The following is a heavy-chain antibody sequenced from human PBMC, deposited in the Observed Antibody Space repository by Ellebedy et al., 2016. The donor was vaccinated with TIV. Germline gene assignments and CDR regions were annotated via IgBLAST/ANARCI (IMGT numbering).Heavy chain of an antibody. V-gene: IGHV3-30*03. Sequence: PGGSLRLSCAASGFTFSNYGIHWVRQAPGKGLEWVTVISYDGNNQYYTDSVKGRFTISRDNAKNTLYLQMDSLRAEDTAVYYCAILDWRIYSDSSPARGYWGQGTLVTVSS. CDR1: GFTFSNYG. J-gene: IGHJ4*02. CDR2: ISYDGNNQ. D-gene: IGHD6-6*01. CDR3: AILDWRIYSDSSPARGY.